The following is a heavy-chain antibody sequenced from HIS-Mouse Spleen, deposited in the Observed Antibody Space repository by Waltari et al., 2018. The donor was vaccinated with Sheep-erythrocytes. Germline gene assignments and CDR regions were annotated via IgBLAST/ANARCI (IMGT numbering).Heavy chain of an antibody. J-gene: IGHJ3*02. D-gene: IGHD6-6*01. Sequence: EVQLVESGGGLVQPGRSLRLSCAASGFTFDDYAMHWVRQAPGKGLEWVSGISWNSGSIGYADSVKGRFTISRDNAKNSLYLQMNSLRAEDTALYYCAKDEEGWYSCSSGAFDIWGQGTMVTVSS. CDR2: ISWNSGSI. CDR3: AKDEEGWYSCSSGAFDI. V-gene: IGHV3-9*01. CDR1: GFTFDDYA.